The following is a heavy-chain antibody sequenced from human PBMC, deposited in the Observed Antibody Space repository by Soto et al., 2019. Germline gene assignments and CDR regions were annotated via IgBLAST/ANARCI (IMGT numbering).Heavy chain of an antibody. J-gene: IGHJ6*02. CDR3: ARGGGDYYYGMDV. CDR1: GFTVSSNY. V-gene: IGHV3-53*01. CDR2: IYSGGST. D-gene: IGHD3-10*01. Sequence: EVQLVESGGGLIQPGGSLRLSCAASGFTVSSNYMSWVRQAPGKGLEWVSVIYSGGSTYYADSVKGRFTISRDNSKNTLYLQMNGLRAEDTAVYYCARGGGDYYYGMDVWGQGTTVTVSS.